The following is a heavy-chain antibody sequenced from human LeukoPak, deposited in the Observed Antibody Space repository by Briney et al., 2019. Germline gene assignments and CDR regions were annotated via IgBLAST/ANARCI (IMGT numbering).Heavy chain of an antibody. CDR3: ARAWSFDY. CDR2: INPGDSDA. V-gene: IGHV5-51*01. D-gene: IGHD2-15*01. J-gene: IGHJ4*02. CDR1: GYIFTSYW. Sequence: GECLKISCKGSGYIFTSYWIGWVRQMPGKGLEWVGVINPGDSDARYSPSFQGQVIISADKSISTAYLQWSSLKASDTAMYYCARAWSFDYWGQGTLVTVSS.